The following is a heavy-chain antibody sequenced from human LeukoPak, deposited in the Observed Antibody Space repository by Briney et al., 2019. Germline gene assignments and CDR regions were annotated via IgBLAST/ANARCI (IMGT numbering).Heavy chain of an antibody. CDR1: GFTFSSHA. V-gene: IGHV3-23*01. J-gene: IGHJ4*02. D-gene: IGHD2-21*01. CDR2: IYESGQTT. Sequence: PGGSLRLSCVGSGFTFSSHAMSWVRQAPEKGLEWVSGIYESGQTTHYADSVKGRFSIPRDNSKNTLYLQMDSLRGEDTAIYYCAKDYRIGYSDHFDYWGQGALVTVSS. CDR3: AKDYRIGYSDHFDY.